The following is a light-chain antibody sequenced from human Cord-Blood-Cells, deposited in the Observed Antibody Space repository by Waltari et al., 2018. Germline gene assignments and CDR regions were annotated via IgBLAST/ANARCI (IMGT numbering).Light chain of an antibody. CDR1: SSDVGGYNY. Sequence: QSALTQPASVSGSPGQSLTISCTGTSSDVGGYNYVSWYQQHPGKAPKRMIYDVSNRPSGVSNRCSGSKSGNAGSLTISGLQAGDEADYYCSSYTSSSTWVFGGGTKLTVL. J-gene: IGLJ3*02. CDR3: SSYTSSSTWV. V-gene: IGLV2-14*01. CDR2: DVS.